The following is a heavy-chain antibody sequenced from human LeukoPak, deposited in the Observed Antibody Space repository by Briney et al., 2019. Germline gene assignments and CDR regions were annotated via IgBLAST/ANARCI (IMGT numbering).Heavy chain of an antibody. D-gene: IGHD2-15*01. V-gene: IGHV3-23*01. J-gene: IGHJ4*02. CDR3: AKDKVVAATESFDY. CDR2: ICGSGGST. CDR1: GFTFSSYA. Sequence: GGSLRLSCAASGFTFSSYAMSWVRQAPGRGVEWVSAICGSGGSTYYAESVKGRFTLSRDNSKNTLYLKLNSLRAEDTAVYYCAKDKVVAATESFDYWGQGTLVTVSS.